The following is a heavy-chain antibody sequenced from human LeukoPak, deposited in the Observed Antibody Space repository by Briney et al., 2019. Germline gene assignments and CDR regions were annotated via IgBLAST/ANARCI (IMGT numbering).Heavy chain of an antibody. CDR2: MSAYNGKT. D-gene: IGHD5-18*01. Sequence: ASVKVSCKASGYSFTSYGFNWVRQAPGQGLEWMGWMSAYNGKTNYAHSLQGRVTVTADTSTSTAYMELRSLRSEDTAVFYCARGMGYSYGHPQGAFDIWGQGTMVTVSS. V-gene: IGHV1-18*01. CDR1: GYSFTSYG. CDR3: ARGMGYSYGHPQGAFDI. J-gene: IGHJ3*02.